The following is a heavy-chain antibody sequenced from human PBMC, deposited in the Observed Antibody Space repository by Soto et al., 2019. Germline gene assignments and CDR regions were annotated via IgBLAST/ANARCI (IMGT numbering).Heavy chain of an antibody. CDR3: ARERGSAWIFNY. D-gene: IGHD3-16*01. J-gene: IGHJ4*02. Sequence: GGSLRLSCAAPGFTFSTYSMNWVRQAPGKGLEWVSYISSSSSTIFYTDSVKGRFTISRDNVQNSLYLQMHSLRAEDTAVYYCARERGSAWIFNYPGQTILVTVSS. V-gene: IGHV3-48*01. CDR1: GFTFSTYS. CDR2: ISSSSSTI.